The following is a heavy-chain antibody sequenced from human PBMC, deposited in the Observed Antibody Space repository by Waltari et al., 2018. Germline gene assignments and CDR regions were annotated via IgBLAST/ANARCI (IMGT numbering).Heavy chain of an antibody. J-gene: IGHJ4*02. CDR1: GGSISSHY. CDR2: IYYSGST. Sequence: QVQLQESGPGLVKPSETLSLTCTVSGGSISSHYWSWIRQPPGKGLEWIGYIYYSGSTNYNPSLKSRVTISVDTSKNQFSLKLSSVTAADMVVYYCARDYYDSSGLCYYFDYWGQGTLVTVSS. CDR3: ARDYYDSSGLCYYFDY. D-gene: IGHD3-22*01. V-gene: IGHV4-59*11.